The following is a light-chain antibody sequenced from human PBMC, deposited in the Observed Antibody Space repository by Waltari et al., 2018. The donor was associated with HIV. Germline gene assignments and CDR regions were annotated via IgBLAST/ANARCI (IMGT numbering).Light chain of an antibody. J-gene: IGLJ3*02. Sequence: QSVLTQPPSASGTPGQRVTFPFSETGPNFGIILVTCTQQVPGTAPKRLIYRNTQRPSGVPDRFSGSKSGTSASLAISGLQSADEADYYCVTWDDSLNAYWVFGGGTKLTV. CDR2: RNT. V-gene: IGLV1-44*01. CDR3: VTWDDSLNAYWV. CDR1: GPNFGIIL.